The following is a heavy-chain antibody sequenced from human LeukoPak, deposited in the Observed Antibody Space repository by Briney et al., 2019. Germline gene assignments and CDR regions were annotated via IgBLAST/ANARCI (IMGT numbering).Heavy chain of an antibody. CDR2: ISSSSSYT. CDR1: GFTFSDYY. CDR3: ARFHSSGYPYFDC. J-gene: IGHJ4*02. V-gene: IGHV3-11*06. Sequence: GGSLRLSCAASGFTFSDYYMSWIRQAPGKGLEWVSHISSSSSYTNYADSVKGRFTISRDNAKNSLYLQMNSLRAEDTAVYYCARFHSSGYPYFDCWGQGTLVTVSS. D-gene: IGHD3-22*01.